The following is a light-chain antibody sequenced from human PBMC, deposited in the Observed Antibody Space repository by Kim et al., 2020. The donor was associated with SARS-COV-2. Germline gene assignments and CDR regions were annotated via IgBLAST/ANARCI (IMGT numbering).Light chain of an antibody. Sequence: LGQTVRIRCQGDSLRNYYASWYQQKPRQAPVVVIYGRNDRPSGIPDRFSGSNSGNTASLTITGAQAEDEANYYCNSRDSSGNHLVFGGGTQLTVL. CDR3: NSRDSSGNHLV. J-gene: IGLJ3*02. V-gene: IGLV3-19*01. CDR1: SLRNYY. CDR2: GRN.